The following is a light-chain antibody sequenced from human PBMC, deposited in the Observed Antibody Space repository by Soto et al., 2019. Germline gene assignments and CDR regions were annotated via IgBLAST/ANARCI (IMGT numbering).Light chain of an antibody. CDR1: QSISSY. V-gene: IGKV1-39*01. J-gene: IGKJ2*01. Sequence: DIQMTQSPSSLSASVGDRVTITCRASQSISSYLNWYQQKPGQAPKLLIYAASSLQSGGPSRFSGSGSGTDFTLTISSLQPEDFATYYCQQSYSTPPTCGQGTKLEIK. CDR3: QQSYSTPPT. CDR2: AAS.